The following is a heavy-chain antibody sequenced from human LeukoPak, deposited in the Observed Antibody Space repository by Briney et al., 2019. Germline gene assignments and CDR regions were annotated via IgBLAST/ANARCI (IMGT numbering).Heavy chain of an antibody. CDR3: ARSSHCSGGSCYSLTGVGY. CDR2: IYYSRST. J-gene: IGHJ4*02. CDR1: GGSISTYY. D-gene: IGHD2-15*01. Sequence: PSETLSLTCTVSGGSISTYYWSWIRQPPWKGLEWIAYIYYSRSTNYNPPLKSRVTMLVDTSKNQFSLKLSSVTAADTAVYYCARSSHCSGGSCYSLTGVGYWGQGTLVTVSS. V-gene: IGHV4-59*01.